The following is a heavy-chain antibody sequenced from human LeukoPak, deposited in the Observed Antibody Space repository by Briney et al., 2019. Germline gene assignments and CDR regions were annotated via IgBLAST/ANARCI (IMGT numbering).Heavy chain of an antibody. V-gene: IGHV1-69*05. D-gene: IGHD5-18*01. CDR1: GGTFSSYA. CDR3: ASGGYSYGPYYFDY. Sequence: SVKVSCKASGGTFSSYATSWVRQAPGQGLEWMGRIIPIFGTANYAQKFQGRVTITTDESTSTAYMELSSLRSEDTAVYYCASGGYSYGPYYFDYWGQGTLVTVSS. J-gene: IGHJ4*02. CDR2: IIPIFGTA.